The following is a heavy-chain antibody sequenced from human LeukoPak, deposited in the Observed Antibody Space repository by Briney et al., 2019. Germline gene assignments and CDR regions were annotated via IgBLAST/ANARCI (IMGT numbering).Heavy chain of an antibody. CDR2: IYYTGST. J-gene: IGHJ5*02. D-gene: IGHD4-17*01. CDR1: GGSFSGYY. Sequence: SETLSLTCTVSGGSFSGYYWSWIRQPPGKGLEWIGYIYYTGSTNYNPSLKSRDTISVDTSQNQFSLKVSSVTAADTAVYYCVRSKSGTYGWFDPWGQGTLVTVSS. CDR3: VRSKSGTYGWFDP. V-gene: IGHV4-59*01.